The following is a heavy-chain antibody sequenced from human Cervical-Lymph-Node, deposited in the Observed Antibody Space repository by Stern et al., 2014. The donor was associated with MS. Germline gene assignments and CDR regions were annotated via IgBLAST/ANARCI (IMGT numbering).Heavy chain of an antibody. D-gene: IGHD3-22*01. CDR2: IDWDDDK. J-gene: IGHJ4*02. CDR1: GFSLSTSGMC. V-gene: IGHV2-70*01. CDR3: ARAYYDSSGYYSHYFDY. Sequence: QVTLKESGPALVKPTQTLTLTCTFSGFSLSTSGMCVSWIRQPPGKALEWLALIDWDDDKYYSTSLKTRPTISKDNSKNQVVLTMTNMDPVDTATYYCARAYYDSSGYYSHYFDYWGQGTLVTVSS.